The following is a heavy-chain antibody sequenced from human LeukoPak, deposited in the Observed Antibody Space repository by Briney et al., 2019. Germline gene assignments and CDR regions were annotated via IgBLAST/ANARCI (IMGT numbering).Heavy chain of an antibody. V-gene: IGHV2-5*02. J-gene: IGHJ1*01. Sequence: SGPTLVHPTPALTLTCTFSGFSLSPRGVGVGWIRQPPVKALEWLALIYWDDDKRYSPSLKSRLTITKDTSKNQVVLTMTNMDPVDTATYYCAHLIAAADAEYFQHWGQGTLVTVSS. CDR3: AHLIAAADAEYFQH. D-gene: IGHD6-13*01. CDR2: IYWDDDK. CDR1: GFSLSPRGVG.